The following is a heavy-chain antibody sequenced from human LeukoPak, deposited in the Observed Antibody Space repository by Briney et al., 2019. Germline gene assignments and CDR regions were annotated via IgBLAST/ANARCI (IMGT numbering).Heavy chain of an antibody. CDR1: GGSVSRSDYY. CDR2: IYYSGST. CDR3: ARDLDYAFDY. V-gene: IGHV4-61*08. D-gene: IGHD4-17*01. Sequence: SETLSLTCTVSGGSVSRSDYYWGWIRRPPGKGLEWIGYIYYSGSTNYNPSLKSRVTISVDTSKNQFSLKLSSVTAADTAVYYCARDLDYAFDYWGQGTLVTVSS. J-gene: IGHJ4*02.